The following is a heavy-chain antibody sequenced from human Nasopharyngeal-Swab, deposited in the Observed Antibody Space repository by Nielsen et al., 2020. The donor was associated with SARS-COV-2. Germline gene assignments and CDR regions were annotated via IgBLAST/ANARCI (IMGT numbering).Heavy chain of an antibody. V-gene: IGHV4-39*01. CDR2: IYYSGST. Sequence: WIRQPPGKGLEWIGSIYYSGSTYYNPSLKSRVTISVDTSKNQFSLKLSSVTAADTAVYYCAKTRGPPVYDYAWGSYPSYYFDYWGQGTLVTVSS. J-gene: IGHJ4*02. CDR3: AKTRGPPVYDYAWGSYPSYYFDY. D-gene: IGHD3-16*02.